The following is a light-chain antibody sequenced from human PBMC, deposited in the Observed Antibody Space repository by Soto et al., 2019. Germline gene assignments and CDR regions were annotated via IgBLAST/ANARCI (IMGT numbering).Light chain of an antibody. CDR2: AVS. V-gene: IGKV3-15*01. J-gene: IGKJ1*01. CDR1: QSVSSN. CDR3: QHYGYSLWT. Sequence: EILMTQSPATLSVSPGERATLSCRASQSVSSNLAWYQQKPGQAPRLLIYAVSTRATGISARFSGSGSGTDFTLTITRLEPEDFAVYYCQHYGYSLWTFGQGTKVDNK.